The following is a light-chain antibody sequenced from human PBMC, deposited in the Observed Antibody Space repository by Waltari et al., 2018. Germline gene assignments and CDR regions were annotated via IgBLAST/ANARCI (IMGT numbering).Light chain of an antibody. V-gene: IGLV2-14*01. CDR1: NSDVRIYTY. CDR2: EVT. Sequence: QSALTQPASVSGSPGQSIPIPCPGPNSDVRIYTYVSWYQQHPGKAPKLMIYEVTNRPSGISNRFSGSKSGNTASLTITELQAEDEADYYCSSYAGNDLVIFGGGTKLTVL. J-gene: IGLJ2*01. CDR3: SSYAGNDLVI.